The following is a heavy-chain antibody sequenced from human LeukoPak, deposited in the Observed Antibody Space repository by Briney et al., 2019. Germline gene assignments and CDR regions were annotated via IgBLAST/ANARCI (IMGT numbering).Heavy chain of an antibody. Sequence: GGSLRLSCAASGFTVSSNYMNWVRQAPGKGLEWVSYISSSSSTIYYADSVKGRFTISRDNAKNSLYLQVNSLRAEDTAVYYCARDALSMAGVFDYWGQGTLVTVSS. CDR1: GFTVSSNY. D-gene: IGHD6-19*01. CDR3: ARDALSMAGVFDY. CDR2: ISSSSSTI. J-gene: IGHJ4*02. V-gene: IGHV3-48*01.